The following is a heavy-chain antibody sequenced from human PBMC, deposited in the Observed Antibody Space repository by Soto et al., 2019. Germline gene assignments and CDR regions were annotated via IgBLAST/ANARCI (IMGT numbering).Heavy chain of an antibody. Sequence: QVQLVQSGAAVKKPGASVKVSCKASGYTFTTYGISWVRQAPGQRLEWMGWIDTYNANTNHGQNIQGRVTMTTDTSKSTAYMELRSLRSDDTAVYYCARNAQFTDSFSFYICGQVTLVTVSS. CDR3: ARNAQFTDSFSFYI. CDR2: IDTYNANT. J-gene: IGHJ4*02. CDR1: GYTFTTYG. V-gene: IGHV1-18*01. D-gene: IGHD2-15*01.